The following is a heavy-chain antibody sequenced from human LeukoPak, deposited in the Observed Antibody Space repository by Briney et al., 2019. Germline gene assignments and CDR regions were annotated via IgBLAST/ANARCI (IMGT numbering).Heavy chain of an antibody. CDR1: GGSISSYY. CDR3: ARRTTAVDY. CDR2: IYYSGST. Sequence: PSETLSLTCTVSGGSISSYYWSWIRQPPGKGLEWIGYIYYSGSTNYNPPLKSRVTISVDTSKNQFSLKLSSVTAADTAVYYCARRTTAVDYWGQGTLVTVSS. J-gene: IGHJ4*02. V-gene: IGHV4-59*08. D-gene: IGHD2-2*01.